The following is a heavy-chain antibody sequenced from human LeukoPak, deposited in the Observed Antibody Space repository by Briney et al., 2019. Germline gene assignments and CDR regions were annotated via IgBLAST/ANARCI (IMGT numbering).Heavy chain of an antibody. Sequence: SETLSLTCTVSGGSISSYYWSWIRQPPGKGLEWIGYIYYSGSTNYNPSLKSRVTISVGTSKNQFSLKLSSVTAADTAVYYCARHGSSTSPRVHYYYGMDVWGQGTTVTVSS. CDR2: IYYSGST. V-gene: IGHV4-59*08. CDR3: ARHGSSTSPRVHYYYGMDV. CDR1: GGSISSYY. J-gene: IGHJ6*02. D-gene: IGHD2-2*01.